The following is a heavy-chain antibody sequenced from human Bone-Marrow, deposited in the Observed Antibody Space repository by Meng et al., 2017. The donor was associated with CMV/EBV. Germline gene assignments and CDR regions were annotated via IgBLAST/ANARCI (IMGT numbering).Heavy chain of an antibody. V-gene: IGHV1-2*02. CDR3: ACSGTYSRSPTPHLDY. J-gene: IGHJ4*02. D-gene: IGHD1-26*01. CDR2: LNPKLCGT. Sequence: LVQASAVWKKPGASVKVSCNAIRYTFTDDNQHRLRQVPRQGLEWIGWLNPKLCGTNYAQTFQGRVPMNRATSISTAYIELNSLRSDDTALYYCACSGTYSRSPTPHLDYWGQGTLVTVSS. CDR1: RYTFTDDN.